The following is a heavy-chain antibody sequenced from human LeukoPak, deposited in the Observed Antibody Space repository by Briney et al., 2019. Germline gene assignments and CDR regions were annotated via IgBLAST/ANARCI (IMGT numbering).Heavy chain of an antibody. CDR2: INGDGGRT. Sequence: GGSLRLSCAASGFTFSNSAMTWVRQAPGKGLDWVSAINGDGGRTYHADSVKGQFTISRDNSKNTLYLQMNSLRVEDTAVYYCVKDIKGTNYYYYGMGAWGQGTTVTVSS. D-gene: IGHD1-14*01. CDR3: VKDIKGTNYYYYGMGA. V-gene: IGHV3-23*01. CDR1: GFTFSNSA. J-gene: IGHJ6*02.